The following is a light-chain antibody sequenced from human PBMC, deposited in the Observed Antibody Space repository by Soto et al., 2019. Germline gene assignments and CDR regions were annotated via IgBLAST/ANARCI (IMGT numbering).Light chain of an antibody. J-gene: IGKJ1*01. Sequence: EIVLTQSPGTLSLSPGERATLSCRASQSVSDTYLAWYQQKPGQPPRLLIYGASNRATGIPDRFSGSGSGTDFTLTVSRLEPEDFEVYYCPFCTLVWTFGQGTKVEIK. CDR1: QSVSDTY. CDR3: PFCTLVWT. CDR2: GAS. V-gene: IGKV3-20*01.